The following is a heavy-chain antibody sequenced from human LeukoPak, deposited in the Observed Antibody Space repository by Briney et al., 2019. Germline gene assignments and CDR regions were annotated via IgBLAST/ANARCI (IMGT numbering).Heavy chain of an antibody. Sequence: ASVKVSCKASGYTFTSYGISWVRQAPGQGLEWMGWISAYNGNTNYAQKLQGRVTITAGKSTSTAYMELSSLRSEDTAVYYCARDADEGDYYDSSGYYWGQGTLVTVSS. CDR2: ISAYNGNT. J-gene: IGHJ4*02. D-gene: IGHD3-22*01. CDR3: ARDADEGDYYDSSGYY. CDR1: GYTFTSYG. V-gene: IGHV1-18*01.